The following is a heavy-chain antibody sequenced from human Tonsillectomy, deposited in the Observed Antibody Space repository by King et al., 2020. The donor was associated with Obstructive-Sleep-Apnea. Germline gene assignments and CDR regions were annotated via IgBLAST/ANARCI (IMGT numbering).Heavy chain of an antibody. CDR3: VREDYGDFECAY. D-gene: IGHD4-17*01. Sequence: QLQESGPGLVKPSETLSLTCTVSGGSISSSDYYWGWIRQPPGKGLEWIGSIYYSGSTYYNPSLKSRVTIPLDTSKNHFSLRLSSVTAADTAVYYCVREDYGDFECAYWGQGTLSPSPQ. CDR2: IYYSGST. J-gene: IGHJ4*02. CDR1: GGSISSSDYY. V-gene: IGHV4-39*07.